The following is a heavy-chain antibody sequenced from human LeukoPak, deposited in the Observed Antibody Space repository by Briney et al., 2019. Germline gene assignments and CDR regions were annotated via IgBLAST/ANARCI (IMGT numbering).Heavy chain of an antibody. D-gene: IGHD3-22*01. CDR3: TTARRYYDSSGFYPFDC. V-gene: IGHV3-15*01. CDR2: IKSKTDGGTT. CDR1: GFTFTNAW. Sequence: PGGSLRLSCAASGFTFTNAWMTRVRQAPGKGLEWIGRIKSKTDGGTTDYAAPMKGRFIISRDDSKNMLYLDMNSLKTEDTAMYYCTTARRYYDSSGFYPFDCWGQGTLVTVSS. J-gene: IGHJ4*02.